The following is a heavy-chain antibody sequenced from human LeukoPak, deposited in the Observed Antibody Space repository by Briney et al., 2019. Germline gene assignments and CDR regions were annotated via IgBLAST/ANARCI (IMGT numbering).Heavy chain of an antibody. J-gene: IGHJ4*02. D-gene: IGHD5-18*01. CDR2: ISSSSSYI. CDR3: ARDQVVTVMIYYLDY. V-gene: IGHV3-21*01. CDR1: GFTFSSYS. Sequence: GGSLRLSCAASGFTFSSYSMNWVRQAPGKGLEWVSSISSSSSYIYYADSVKGRFTISRDNAKNSLYLQMNSLRAEDTAVYYCARDQVVTVMIYYLDYWGQGTLVTVSS.